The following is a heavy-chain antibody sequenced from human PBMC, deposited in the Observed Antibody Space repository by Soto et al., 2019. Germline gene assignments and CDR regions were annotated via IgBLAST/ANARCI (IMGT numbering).Heavy chain of an antibody. V-gene: IGHV1-69*13. Sequence: ASVKVSCKASGGTFSSYAISWVRQAPGQGLEWMGGIIPIFGTANYAQKFQGRVTITADESTSTAYMELSSLRSEDTAVYYCAREGDYTRFIYGMDVWGQGTTVTSP. CDR1: GGTFSSYA. CDR2: IIPIFGTA. J-gene: IGHJ6*02. D-gene: IGHD4-4*01. CDR3: AREGDYTRFIYGMDV.